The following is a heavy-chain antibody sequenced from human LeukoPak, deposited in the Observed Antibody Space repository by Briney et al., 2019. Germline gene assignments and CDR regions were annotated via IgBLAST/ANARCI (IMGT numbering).Heavy chain of an antibody. Sequence: PSQTLSLTCTVSGGSISSGSYYWSWIRQPAGKGLEWIGRIYTSGSTNYNPSLKSRVTISVDTSKNQFSLKLSSVTAAGTAVYYCARDSRYYDFWSGFDYWGQGTLVTVSS. V-gene: IGHV4-61*02. D-gene: IGHD3-3*01. J-gene: IGHJ4*02. CDR3: ARDSRYYDFWSGFDY. CDR2: IYTSGST. CDR1: GGSISSGSYY.